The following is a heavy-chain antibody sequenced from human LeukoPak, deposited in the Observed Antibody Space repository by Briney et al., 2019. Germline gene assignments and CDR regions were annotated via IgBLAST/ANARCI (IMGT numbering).Heavy chain of an antibody. CDR3: ARGLLEWFGESRGAFDI. J-gene: IGHJ3*02. Sequence: PGGSLRLSCAAYGFTFSSYAMSWVRQAPGKGLEWVSAISDSGSSTYYADSAKGRFTISRDNAKNSLYLQMNSLRAEDTAVYYCARGLLEWFGESRGAFDIWGQGTMVTVSS. CDR1: GFTFSSYA. D-gene: IGHD3-10*01. CDR2: ISDSGSST. V-gene: IGHV3-23*01.